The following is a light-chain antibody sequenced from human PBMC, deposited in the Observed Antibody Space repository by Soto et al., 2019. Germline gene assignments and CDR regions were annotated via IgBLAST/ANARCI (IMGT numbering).Light chain of an antibody. Sequence: DIPMTQSPTTLSASVGDRVTISCRASQSISSWLAWYQQKPGKAPKLLIYDASSLESVVPSRFSGSGSGTEFTLTISSLQPDDFATYYCQQYNSYPWTFGQGTKVEIK. CDR1: QSISSW. V-gene: IGKV1-5*01. CDR2: DAS. J-gene: IGKJ1*01. CDR3: QQYNSYPWT.